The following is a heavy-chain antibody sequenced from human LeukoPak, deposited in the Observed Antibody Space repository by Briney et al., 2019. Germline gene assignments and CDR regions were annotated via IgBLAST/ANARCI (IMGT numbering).Heavy chain of an antibody. J-gene: IGHJ6*02. V-gene: IGHV3-48*03. CDR1: EFIFSSYE. Sequence: GGSLRLSCIASEFIFSSYEMNWVRQAPGKGLEWVSCISGSGNIIYYADSVKGRFTISRDNAKNSLYLQMNSLRVEDTAVYYCARPRSDLYGMDVWGQGTTVTVSS. CDR2: ISGSGNII. CDR3: ARPRSDLYGMDV.